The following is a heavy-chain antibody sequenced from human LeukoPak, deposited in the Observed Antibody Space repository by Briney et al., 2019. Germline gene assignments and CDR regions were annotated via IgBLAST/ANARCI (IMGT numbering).Heavy chain of an antibody. V-gene: IGHV4-31*03. Sequence: SETLSLTCTVFGASVSGGYYWSWIRPHPGKGLEWIGYIYYSGSTYYNPSLKSRVTISVDTSKNQFSLKLSSVTAADTAVYYCASSKQLVLLFYWGQGTLVTVSS. CDR1: GASVSGGYY. CDR3: ASSKQLVLLFY. J-gene: IGHJ4*02. D-gene: IGHD6-13*01. CDR2: IYYSGST.